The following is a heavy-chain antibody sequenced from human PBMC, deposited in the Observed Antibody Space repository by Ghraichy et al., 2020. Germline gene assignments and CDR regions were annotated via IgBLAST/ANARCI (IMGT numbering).Heavy chain of an antibody. D-gene: IGHD3-9*01. J-gene: IGHJ3*02. CDR2: IYSSGST. V-gene: IGHV4-30-2*01. CDR3: ARAPYNDDGFYNDGFDT. Sequence: SETLSLTCAVSGGSINSATYSWSWIRQPPGKGLEWIGYIYSSGSTYYNSSLKGRVTISADGSKNQISLKLSSVTAADTAVYYCARAPYNDDGFYNDGFDTWAQGTKVTVSS. CDR1: GGSINSATYS.